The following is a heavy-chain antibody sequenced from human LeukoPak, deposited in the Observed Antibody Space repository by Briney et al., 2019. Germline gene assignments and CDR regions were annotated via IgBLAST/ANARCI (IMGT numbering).Heavy chain of an antibody. V-gene: IGHV3-23*01. D-gene: IGHD5-18*01. Sequence: PGGSLRLSCAASGFTFSSYAMTRVRRAPGKGLEWVSAISGGGGYIYHGDSVKGRFTSSRDNSESTLYLQMNNLRAEDTAVYYCAKNRGTGMAFYDHWGQGTQVTVSS. CDR3: AKNRGTGMAFYDH. J-gene: IGHJ4*02. CDR1: GFTFSSYA. CDR2: ISGGGGYI.